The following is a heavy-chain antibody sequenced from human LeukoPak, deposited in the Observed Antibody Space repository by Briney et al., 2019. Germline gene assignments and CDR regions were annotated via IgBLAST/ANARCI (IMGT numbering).Heavy chain of an antibody. D-gene: IGHD3-22*01. CDR1: GGSISSYY. CDR3: ARGGNYYDSSPLDY. J-gene: IGHJ4*02. Sequence: KTSETLSLTCTVSGGSISSYYWSWIRQPPGKGLEWIGYIYYSGSTNYNPSLKSRVTISVDTSKNQFSLKLSSVTAADTAVYYCARGGNYYDSSPLDYWGQGTLVTVSS. V-gene: IGHV4-59*12. CDR2: IYYSGST.